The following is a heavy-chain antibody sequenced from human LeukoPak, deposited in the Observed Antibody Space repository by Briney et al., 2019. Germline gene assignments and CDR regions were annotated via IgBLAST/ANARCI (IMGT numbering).Heavy chain of an antibody. CDR1: GYSFTSYW. CDR3: ARPLRSYSSGWHL. J-gene: IGHJ3*01. V-gene: IGHV5-51*01. CDR2: IYPGDSDT. D-gene: IGHD6-19*01. Sequence: GESLKISCKGSGYSFTSYWIGWVRQLPGKGLEWMGIIYPGDSDTRYSPSFQGQITISADKSISTAYLQWSSLKASDTAMYYCARPLRSYSSGWHLWGQGTMVTVSS.